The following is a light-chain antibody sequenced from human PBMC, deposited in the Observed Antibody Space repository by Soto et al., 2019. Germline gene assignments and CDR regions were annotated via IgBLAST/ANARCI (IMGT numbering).Light chain of an antibody. CDR2: DVT. J-gene: IGLJ3*02. CDR3: SSYAGSYTWV. Sequence: QYALTQPRSVSGSPGQSGTISCTGTSSDVGDYNYVSWYQQHPGKAPKLMIFDVTERPSGVPDRFSGSKSGNTASLTISGLQADDEADYYCSSYAGSYTWVFGGGTKLTVL. V-gene: IGLV2-11*01. CDR1: SSDVGDYNY.